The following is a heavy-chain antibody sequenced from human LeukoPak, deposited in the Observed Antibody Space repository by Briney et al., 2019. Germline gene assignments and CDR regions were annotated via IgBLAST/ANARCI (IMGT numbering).Heavy chain of an antibody. CDR3: ARGQSLIAVAPH. CDR1: GFTFSSYS. Sequence: PGGSLRLSCAASGFTFSSYSMNWVRQAPGKGLEWVSSISSSSSYTYYADSVKGRFTISRDNAKNSLYLQMNSLRAEDTAVYYCARGQSLIAVAPHWGQGTLVTVSS. J-gene: IGHJ4*02. CDR2: ISSSSSYT. V-gene: IGHV3-21*01. D-gene: IGHD6-19*01.